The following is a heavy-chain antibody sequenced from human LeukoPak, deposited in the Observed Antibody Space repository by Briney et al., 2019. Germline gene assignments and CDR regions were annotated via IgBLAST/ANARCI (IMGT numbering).Heavy chain of an antibody. D-gene: IGHD1-26*01. CDR3: AKDQGASSYSFDY. CDR1: GLTFSSYE. CDR2: ISSSGSTI. Sequence: GGSLRLSCAASGLTFSSYEMNWVRQAPGKGLEWVSYISSSGSTIYYADSVKGRFTISRDNAKNSLYLQMDTLTAEDTAVYYCAKDQGASSYSFDYWGRGTLVTVSS. V-gene: IGHV3-48*03. J-gene: IGHJ4*02.